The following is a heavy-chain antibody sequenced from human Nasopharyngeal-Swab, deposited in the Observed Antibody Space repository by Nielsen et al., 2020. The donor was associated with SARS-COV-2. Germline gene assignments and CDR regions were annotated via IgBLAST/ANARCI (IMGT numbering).Heavy chain of an antibody. CDR2: ISSSSSYI. Sequence: GGSLRLSCAASGFTFSNHAMSWVRQAPGKGLEWVSSISSSSSYIYYADSVKGRFTISRDNAKNSLYLQMNSLRAEDTAVYYCARGAPYSSSSGDFDYWGQGTLVTVSS. CDR1: GFTFSNHA. J-gene: IGHJ4*02. CDR3: ARGAPYSSSSGDFDY. V-gene: IGHV3-21*01. D-gene: IGHD6-6*01.